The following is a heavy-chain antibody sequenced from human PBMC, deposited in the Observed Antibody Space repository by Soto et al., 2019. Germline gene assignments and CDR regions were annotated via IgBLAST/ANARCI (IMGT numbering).Heavy chain of an antibody. CDR1: GGTFSSYA. D-gene: IGHD4-17*01. V-gene: IGHV1-69*06. J-gene: IGHJ3*02. CDR2: IILVFGTA. Sequence: SVKVSCKASGGTFSSYAISWVRQAPGQGLEWMGGIILVFGTANYAQKFQDRVTITGDISTSTAYMELSSLRSEDTAVYYCAALRYGGLVAFDIWGQGTMVTVSS. CDR3: AALRYGGLVAFDI.